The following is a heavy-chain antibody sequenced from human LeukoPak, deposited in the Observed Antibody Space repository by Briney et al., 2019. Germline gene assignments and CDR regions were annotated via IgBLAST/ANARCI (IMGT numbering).Heavy chain of an antibody. CDR1: GFAFSTYW. CDR3: ARSPNCGGDCS. Sequence: PGGSLRLSCAASGFAFSTYWMHWVRQAPGKGLVWVSRIDSDGTRTTYADSAKGRFTISRDNAKNTLYLQMNSLRAEDTAVYYCARSPNCGGDCSWGQGTLVTVSS. J-gene: IGHJ5*02. V-gene: IGHV3-74*01. CDR2: IDSDGTRT. D-gene: IGHD2-21*02.